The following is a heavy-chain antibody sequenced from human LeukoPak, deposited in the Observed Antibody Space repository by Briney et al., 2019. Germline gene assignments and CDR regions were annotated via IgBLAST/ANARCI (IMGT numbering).Heavy chain of an antibody. CDR1: GGSISFYH. Sequence: SETLSLTCTVSGGSISFYHWSWIRQSPGKELEWIGDISESGSTNYMPSLKGRVTISVDTSSQFSLKLSSVTAADTAVYYCARAGSGWYGGRLFEFWGPGALVAVSS. V-gene: IGHV4-59*01. D-gene: IGHD6-13*01. J-gene: IGHJ4*02. CDR3: ARAGSGWYGGRLFEF. CDR2: ISESGST.